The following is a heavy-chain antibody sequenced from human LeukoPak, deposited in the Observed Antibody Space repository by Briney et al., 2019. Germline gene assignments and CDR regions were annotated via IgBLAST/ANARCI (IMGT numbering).Heavy chain of an antibody. Sequence: GRSLRLSCAASGFTFSSYAMHWVRQAPGKGLELVAVISYDGSNKYYADSVKGRFTISRDNSKNTLYLQMNSLRAEDTAVYYCARESLETYYYDSSGYSPLGYWGQGTLVTVSS. V-gene: IGHV3-30-3*01. J-gene: IGHJ4*02. CDR2: ISYDGSNK. D-gene: IGHD3-22*01. CDR3: ARESLETYYYDSSGYSPLGY. CDR1: GFTFSSYA.